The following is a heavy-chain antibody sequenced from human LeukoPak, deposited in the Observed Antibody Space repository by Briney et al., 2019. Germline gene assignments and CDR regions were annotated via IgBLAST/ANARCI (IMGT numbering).Heavy chain of an antibody. J-gene: IGHJ6*04. CDR2: IKQDGSEK. V-gene: IGHV3-7*01. Sequence: PGGSLRLSCAASGFTFSSYWMSWVRQAPGKGLEWVANIKQDGSEKYYVDSVKGRFTISRDNAKNSLYLQMNSLRAEDTAVYYCAREKVDYYYYGMDVWGKGTSVIVSS. CDR1: GFTFSSYW. CDR3: AREKVDYYYYGMDV.